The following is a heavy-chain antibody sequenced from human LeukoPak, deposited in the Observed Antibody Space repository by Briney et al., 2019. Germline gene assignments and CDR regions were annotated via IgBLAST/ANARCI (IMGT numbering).Heavy chain of an antibody. J-gene: IGHJ4*02. D-gene: IGHD5-24*01. CDR3: ARGHSRDGYNPHYY. Sequence: SETLSLTCTVSGGSISSYYWSWIRQPPGKGLEWIGYIYYSGSTNYNPFLKSRVTISVDTSKNQFSLKLSSVTAADTAVYYCARGHSRDGYNPHYYWGQGTLVTVSS. CDR1: GGSISSYY. CDR2: IYYSGST. V-gene: IGHV4-59*01.